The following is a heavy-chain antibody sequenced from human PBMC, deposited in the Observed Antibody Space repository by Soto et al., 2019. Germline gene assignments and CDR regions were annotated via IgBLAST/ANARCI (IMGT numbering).Heavy chain of an antibody. Sequence: GDSLKISCPGSGYSFSTYWIAWVLQMRGKGLEWMGIIYPGDSDHRYSPSFQGKVTISADKSISTAYLQWSSLKASDTAMYYCARHGEYYYGSGSSFDSWGQGTQVTVSS. J-gene: IGHJ4*02. CDR2: IYPGDSDH. CDR1: GYSFSTYW. V-gene: IGHV5-51*01. CDR3: ARHGEYYYGSGSSFDS. D-gene: IGHD3-10*01.